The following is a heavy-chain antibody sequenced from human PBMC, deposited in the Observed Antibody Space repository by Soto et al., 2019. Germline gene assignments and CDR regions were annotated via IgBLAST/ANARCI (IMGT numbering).Heavy chain of an antibody. CDR1: GFSLSSYGMG. V-gene: IGHV2-5*02. CDR2: IYWDDDK. J-gene: IGHJ4*02. D-gene: IGHD4-17*01. Sequence: SGPTREPAQTLTLTCGFSGFSLSSYGMGVAWIRQPPGKALEWLALIYWDDDKRYSPSLKDRLAISKDTSSNQVVLTITNMDPGDTATYFCAHAGDYDLLTFDHWGPGTLVTVS. CDR3: AHAGDYDLLTFDH.